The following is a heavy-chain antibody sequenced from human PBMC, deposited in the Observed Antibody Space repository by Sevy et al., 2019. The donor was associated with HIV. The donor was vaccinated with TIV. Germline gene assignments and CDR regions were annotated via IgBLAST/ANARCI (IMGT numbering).Heavy chain of an antibody. J-gene: IGHJ4*02. CDR2: INPNSGGT. D-gene: IGHD6-19*01. CDR3: VVNFLVAGSPASYYFDY. CDR1: GYTFTGYY. V-gene: IGHV1-2*06. Sequence: ASVMVSCKASGYTFTGYYMHWVRQAPGQGLEWMGRINPNSGGTNYAQKFQGRVTMTRDTSISTAYMELSRLRSDDTAVYYCVVNFLVAGSPASYYFDYWGQGTLVTVSS.